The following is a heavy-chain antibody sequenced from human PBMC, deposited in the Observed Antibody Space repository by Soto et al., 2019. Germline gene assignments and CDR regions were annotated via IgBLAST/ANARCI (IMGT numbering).Heavy chain of an antibody. CDR3: AIASAWLFGNGFEI. Sequence: VGSLRLSCASSGFSFTDFAMSWVRQAPGKGLEWVSSISGTGGRTHYADSVKGRFSISRDNSRNTLSLQMNSLRAEGTALYYCAIASAWLFGNGFEIWRQGTLVTVAS. D-gene: IGHD3-22*01. V-gene: IGHV3-23*01. J-gene: IGHJ5*02. CDR2: ISGTGGRT. CDR1: GFSFTDFA.